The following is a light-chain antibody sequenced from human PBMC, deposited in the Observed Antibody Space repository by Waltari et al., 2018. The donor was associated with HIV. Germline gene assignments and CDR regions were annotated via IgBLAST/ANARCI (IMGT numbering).Light chain of an antibody. CDR1: QSVSSN. Sequence: EIVMTQSPATLSVSPGERATLSCRASQSVSSNLAWYQQKPGQAPRPLIYGASTRATGIPARFSGSGSGTEFTLTISSLQSEDFAVYYCQQYNKAFGQGTKVEIK. CDR3: QQYNKA. J-gene: IGKJ1*01. CDR2: GAS. V-gene: IGKV3-15*01.